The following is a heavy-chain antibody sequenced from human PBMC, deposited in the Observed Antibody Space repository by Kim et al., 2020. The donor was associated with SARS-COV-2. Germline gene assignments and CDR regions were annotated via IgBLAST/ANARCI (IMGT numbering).Heavy chain of an antibody. CDR1: GFTFSDYY. D-gene: IGHD3-10*01. Sequence: GGSLRLSCAASGFTFSDYYMSWIRQAPGKGLEWVSYISSSGSTIYYADSVKGRFTISRDNAKNSLYLQMNSLRAEDTAVYYCARESVPTYYYGSGSYRPLYYYYYGMDVWGQGTTVTVSS. CDR3: ARESVPTYYYGSGSYRPLYYYYYGMDV. J-gene: IGHJ6*02. V-gene: IGHV3-11*01. CDR2: ISSSGSTI.